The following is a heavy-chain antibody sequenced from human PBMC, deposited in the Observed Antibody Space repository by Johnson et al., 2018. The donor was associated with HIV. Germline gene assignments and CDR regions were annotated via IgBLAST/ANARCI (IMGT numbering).Heavy chain of an antibody. CDR2: ISYDGRNK. D-gene: IGHD6-13*01. CDR3: ARGVKQQLSVVDAFDI. CDR1: GFNFSSYD. Sequence: QVQLVESGGGVVQPGRSLRLSCVVSGFNFSSYDIDWVRQAPGKGLEWLAAISYDGRNKYYADSVKGRFTISRDNSKNRLYLQMNSLRAEDTAVYFCARGVKQQLSVVDAFDIWGQGTMVTVSS. J-gene: IGHJ3*02. V-gene: IGHV3-30*04.